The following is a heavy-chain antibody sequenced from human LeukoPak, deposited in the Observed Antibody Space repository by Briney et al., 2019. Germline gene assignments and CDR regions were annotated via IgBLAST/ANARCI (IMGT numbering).Heavy chain of an antibody. V-gene: IGHV1-8*01. CDR3: ARGRYYYDSSGYYYGY. Sequence: ASVKVSCKASGYTFTSYDINWVRQATGQGLEWMGWMNPNSGNTGYAQKFQGRVTMTRNTSISTAYMELSSLRSEGTAVYYCARGRYYYDSSGYYYGYWGQGTLVTVSS. CDR2: MNPNSGNT. CDR1: GYTFTSYD. D-gene: IGHD3-22*01. J-gene: IGHJ4*02.